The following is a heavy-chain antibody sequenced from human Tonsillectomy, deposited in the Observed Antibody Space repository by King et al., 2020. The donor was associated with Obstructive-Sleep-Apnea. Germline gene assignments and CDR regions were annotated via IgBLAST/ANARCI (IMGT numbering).Heavy chain of an antibody. CDR1: GFSFNHYG. CDR2: IWYDGSYK. D-gene: IGHD2-2*01. Sequence: VQLVESGGGVVQPGRSLRLSCAASGFSFNHYGMHWIRQAPGKGLEWVAVIWYDGSYKFYADSVKGRFTISRDNSKNTLYLQMNSLRAEDTAIYYCARGVHYPAVPPAPLHYWGQGTLVTVSS. V-gene: IGHV3-33*01. CDR3: ARGVHYPAVPPAPLHY. J-gene: IGHJ4*02.